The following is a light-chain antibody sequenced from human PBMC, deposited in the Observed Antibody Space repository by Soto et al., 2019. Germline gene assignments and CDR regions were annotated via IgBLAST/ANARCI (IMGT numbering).Light chain of an antibody. Sequence: DIQVTQSPSTLSASVGDRVSITCGASQSIGTWLAWYQQKPGKAPKLLIYKASTLKSGAPSRFSGSGSGTEFTLTISSLQPDDFATYYCQHYNSYSEAFGQGTKVDIK. CDR1: QSIGTW. J-gene: IGKJ1*01. V-gene: IGKV1-5*03. CDR3: QHYNSYSEA. CDR2: KAS.